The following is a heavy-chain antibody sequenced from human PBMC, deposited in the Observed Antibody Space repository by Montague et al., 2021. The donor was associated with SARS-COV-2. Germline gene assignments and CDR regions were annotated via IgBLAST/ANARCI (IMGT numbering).Heavy chain of an antibody. Sequence: SETLSLTCTVSGGSISSNYWSWIRQPPAKGLEWIWNINHSGSTXXXPSXXXRGTITVDTYKNQFSLKLSSVTAAAAAVYYCARDSRTDCDWLFPDTGSYYCGMDVWGKGTTVTVSS. J-gene: IGHJ6*04. V-gene: IGHV4-59*01. CDR2: INHSGST. D-gene: IGHD3-9*01. CDR3: ARDSRTDCDWLFPDTGSYYCGMDV. CDR1: GGSISSNY.